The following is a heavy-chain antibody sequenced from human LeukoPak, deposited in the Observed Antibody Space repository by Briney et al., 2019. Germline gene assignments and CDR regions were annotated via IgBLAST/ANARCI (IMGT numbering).Heavy chain of an antibody. CDR1: GFTFSAYW. CDR2: IRQDGGEK. J-gene: IGHJ4*02. Sequence: PGGSLRLSCAASGFTFSAYWMTWLRQAPGKGLEWVANIRQDGGEKYYVDSVKGRLTISRDNAKNSLYLQMDSLRVEDTAVYYCARESLHSSRPERHIDYWGQGTLVTVSS. V-gene: IGHV3-7*01. D-gene: IGHD2-2*01. CDR3: ARESLHSSRPERHIDY.